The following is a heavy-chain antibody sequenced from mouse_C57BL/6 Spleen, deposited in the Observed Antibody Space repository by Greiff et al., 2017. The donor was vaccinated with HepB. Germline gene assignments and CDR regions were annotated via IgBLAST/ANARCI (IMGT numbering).Heavy chain of an antibody. J-gene: IGHJ2*01. CDR1: GYTFTSYW. D-gene: IGHD2-1*01. Sequence: VQLQQSGAELVKPGASVKLSCKASGYTFTSYWMHWVKQRPGRGLEWIGRIDPNSGGTKYNEKFKSKATLTVDKPSSTSYMQISSLTSEDSAVYYCARGGWGNYFCFDYWGQGTTLTVSS. V-gene: IGHV1-72*01. CDR2: IDPNSGGT. CDR3: ARGGWGNYFCFDY.